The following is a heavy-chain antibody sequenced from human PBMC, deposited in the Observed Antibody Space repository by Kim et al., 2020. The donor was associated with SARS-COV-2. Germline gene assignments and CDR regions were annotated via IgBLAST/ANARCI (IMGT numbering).Heavy chain of an antibody. CDR2: ISSSGSTI. J-gene: IGHJ6*02. CDR1: GFTFSDYY. V-gene: IGHV3-11*01. Sequence: GGSLRLSCAASGFTFSDYYMSWIRQAPGKGLEWVSYISSSGSTIYYADSVKGRFTISRDNAKNSLYLQMNSLRAEDTAVYYCARENFGVYSSGWQAGYYYYYGMDGWGQGTTVTVSS. CDR3: ARENFGVYSSGWQAGYYYYYGMDG. D-gene: IGHD6-19*01.